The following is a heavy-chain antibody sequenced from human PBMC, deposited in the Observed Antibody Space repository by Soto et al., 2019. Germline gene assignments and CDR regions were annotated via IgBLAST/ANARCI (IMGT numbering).Heavy chain of an antibody. V-gene: IGHV4-30-4*01. CDR2: IYDSGST. CDR1: GGSISSGDYY. CDR3: ARDNGVGP. Sequence: QVQLQESGPGLVKPSQTLSLTCTVSGGSISSGDYYWSWIRQPPGKGLEWIGYIYDSGSTYYNSSLKSRVNIPLDTSKNQFSLTLTSVTAADTAVYYCARDNGVGPWGQGTLVTVSS. D-gene: IGHD2-8*01. J-gene: IGHJ5*02.